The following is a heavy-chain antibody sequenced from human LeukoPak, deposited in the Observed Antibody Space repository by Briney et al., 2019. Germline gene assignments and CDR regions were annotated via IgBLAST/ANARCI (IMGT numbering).Heavy chain of an antibody. CDR2: ITPSGGST. J-gene: IGHJ4*02. Sequence: ASVKVSCKASGYTFTNYYIHWVRQAPGQGLEWMGIITPSGGSTNYAQKCQGRVTMTRDTSTSTVYMELSSLRSEDTAVYYCARLGVPTSIVYFDYWGQGTLVTVSS. CDR3: ARLGVPTSIVYFDY. CDR1: GYTFTNYY. D-gene: IGHD2-2*01. V-gene: IGHV1-46*01.